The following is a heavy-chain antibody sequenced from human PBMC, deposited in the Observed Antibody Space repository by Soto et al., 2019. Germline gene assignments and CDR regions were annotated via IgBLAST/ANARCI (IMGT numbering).Heavy chain of an antibody. J-gene: IGHJ6*02. V-gene: IGHV1-58*01. CDR1: GFTFTSSA. Sequence: ASVKVSWKASGFTFTSSAVQWVRQARGQRLEWIGWIVVGSGNTNYAQKFQERVTITRDMSTSTAYMELSSLRSEDTAVYYCAADPLYYYGMDVWGQGTTVTVSS. CDR2: IVVGSGNT. CDR3: AADPLYYYGMDV.